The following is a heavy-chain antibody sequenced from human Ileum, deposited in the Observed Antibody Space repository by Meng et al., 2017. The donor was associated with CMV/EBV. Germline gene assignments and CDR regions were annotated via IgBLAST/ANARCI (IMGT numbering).Heavy chain of an antibody. CDR1: GYTFTDSY. J-gene: IGHJ4*02. Sequence: ASGYTFTDSYIHWLRQAPGQGLEWMGWINPSSGVTKFAQKFQGRFTLTGDTSISTVFMDLSRLRSDDTALYYCARDRWYPLQYSFDYWGQGALVTVSS. CDR2: INPSSGVT. D-gene: IGHD4-23*01. CDR3: ARDRWYPLQYSFDY. V-gene: IGHV1-2*02.